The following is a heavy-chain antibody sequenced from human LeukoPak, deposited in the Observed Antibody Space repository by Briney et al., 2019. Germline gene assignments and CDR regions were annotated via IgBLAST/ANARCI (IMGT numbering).Heavy chain of an antibody. D-gene: IGHD6-13*01. Sequence: SETLSLTCTVSGGSISSYSWSWIRQPAGKGLEWIGRIYTSGSTNYNPSLKSRVTVSVDTSNNQFSLKLTSVTAADTAVYYCAGGPSSGWSWFDYWGQGTLVTVSS. CDR3: AGGPSSGWSWFDY. J-gene: IGHJ4*02. CDR2: IYTSGST. CDR1: GGSISSYS. V-gene: IGHV4-4*07.